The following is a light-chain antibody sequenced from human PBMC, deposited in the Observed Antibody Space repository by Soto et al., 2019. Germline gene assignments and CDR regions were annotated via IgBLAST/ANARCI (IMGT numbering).Light chain of an antibody. J-gene: IGKJ1*01. V-gene: IGKV3-20*01. CDR1: QSVSRSD. Sequence: EIVLTQSPGTLSLSPGERPTLSCRASQSVSRSDLAWYQQKPGQAPRLLIYGASSRATGIPDRFSGSGSGTDFTLTISRMEPEDFAVYYCQQFSSTPSWTFGQGTKVDIK. CDR3: QQFSSTPSWT. CDR2: GAS.